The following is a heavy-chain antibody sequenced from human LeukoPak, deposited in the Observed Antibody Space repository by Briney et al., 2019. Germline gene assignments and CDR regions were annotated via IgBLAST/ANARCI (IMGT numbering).Heavy chain of an antibody. CDR2: INPNSGGT. J-gene: IGHJ4*02. V-gene: IGHV1-2*02. Sequence: ASVKVSCKASGYTLTGYYMHWVRQAPGQGLEWMGWINPNSGGTNYAQKFQGRVTMTRDTSISTAYMELSRLRSDDTAVYYCARDLDYYGSGSYSIDYWGQGTLVTVSS. CDR3: ARDLDYYGSGSYSIDY. CDR1: GYTLTGYY. D-gene: IGHD3-10*01.